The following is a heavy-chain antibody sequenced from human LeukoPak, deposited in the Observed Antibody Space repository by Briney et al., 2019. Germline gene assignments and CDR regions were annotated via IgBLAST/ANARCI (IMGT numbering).Heavy chain of an antibody. Sequence: GGSLRLSCAASGFTFSSYNMNWVRQAPGQGLEWVSSISSGSSYIYYADSVKGRFTISRDNAKNSLYLQMNSLRAEDTAVYYCARAPNPNYGGYYFDYWGQGTLVTVSS. CDR3: ARAPNPNYGGYYFDY. CDR1: GFTFSSYN. J-gene: IGHJ4*02. V-gene: IGHV3-21*01. D-gene: IGHD4-23*01. CDR2: ISSGSSYI.